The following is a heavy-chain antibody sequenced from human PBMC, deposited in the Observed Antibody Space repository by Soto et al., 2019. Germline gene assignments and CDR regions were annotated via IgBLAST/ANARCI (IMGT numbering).Heavy chain of an antibody. D-gene: IGHD4-4*01. Sequence: GGSLRLSCAASGFTFSSYSMNWVRQAPGEGLEWVSSITSSSSYKYYADSVKGRVTISRDNAKNSLYLQMNSLRAEDTAVYYCARDLYSTNKYYYYYMDVWGKGTTVTVSS. CDR3: ARDLYSTNKYYYYYMDV. J-gene: IGHJ6*03. CDR1: GFTFSSYS. V-gene: IGHV3-21*06. CDR2: ITSSSSYK.